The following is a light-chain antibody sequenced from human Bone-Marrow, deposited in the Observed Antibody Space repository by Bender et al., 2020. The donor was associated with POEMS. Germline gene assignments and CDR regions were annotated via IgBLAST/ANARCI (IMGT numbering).Light chain of an antibody. Sequence: QSALTQPASVSGSPGQSITISCTGTTNDVGGYSLVSWYQIHPGRAPTLLLYQVNKRPSGISNRFSGSKSGNTASLTISGLQPGDESEYYCCSYAGRYSYVFGGGTTVTVL. V-gene: IGLV2-23*02. CDR2: QVN. CDR1: TNDVGGYSL. CDR3: CSYAGRYSYV. J-gene: IGLJ1*01.